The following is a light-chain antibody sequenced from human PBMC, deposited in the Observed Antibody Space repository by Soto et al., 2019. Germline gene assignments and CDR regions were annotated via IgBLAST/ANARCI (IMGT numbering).Light chain of an antibody. J-gene: IGKJ5*01. CDR2: DSS. Sequence: EIVLTQSPATLSLSQGERATLSCRASQSVSNNYLAWYPQKPGQAPRLLIYDSSNRAAGIPARLRGSGSGTDFTLTIDSLEPEDFAVYYCQQRGDWPLNTFGQGTRLEIK. CDR3: QQRGDWPLNT. V-gene: IGKV3-11*01. CDR1: QSVSNNY.